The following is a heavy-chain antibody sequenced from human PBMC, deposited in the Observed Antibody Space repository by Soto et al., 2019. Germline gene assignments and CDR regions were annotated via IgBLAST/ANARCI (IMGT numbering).Heavy chain of an antibody. CDR1: GASIRNYY. CDR3: ARHQNGSPHFDY. Sequence: QVHLQESGPGLVKPSETLSLTCTVSGASIRNYYWSWIRQPPGKGLEWIGFSYYSGSTNYNPSLNRRVTMSVDTSKNQFSLKLTSVTAADTAVYYCARHQNGSPHFDYWGQGILVTVSS. J-gene: IGHJ4*02. CDR2: SYYSGST. D-gene: IGHD1-26*01. V-gene: IGHV4-59*01.